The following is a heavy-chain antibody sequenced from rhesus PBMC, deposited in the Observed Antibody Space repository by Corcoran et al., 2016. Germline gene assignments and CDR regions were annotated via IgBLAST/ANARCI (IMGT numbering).Heavy chain of an antibody. CDR1: GGSISSNY. D-gene: IGHD6S26*01. CDR2: ISGSGGST. CDR3: ARDSSGWSYEYFEF. V-gene: IGHV4-173*01. J-gene: IGHJ1*01. Sequence: QLQLQESGPGLVKPSETLSLTCAVSGGSISSNYWSWIRQPPGKGLEWIGRISGSGGSTDYKPSLTRRVTISTDTAKNQCSLKLSSVTAADTAVDYCARDSSGWSYEYFEFWGQGALVTVSS.